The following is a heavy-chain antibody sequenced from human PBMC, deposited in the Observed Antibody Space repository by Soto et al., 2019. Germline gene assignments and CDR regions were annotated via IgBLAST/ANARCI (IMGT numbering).Heavy chain of an antibody. CDR1: GYTFSSYG. J-gene: IGHJ4*02. CDR3: ARMLRGWYNSRDDY. D-gene: IGHD6-19*01. CDR2: ISGYNGNT. Sequence: QVQLVQSGAEVKKPGASVKVSCKASGYTFSSYGIWWVRQAPGQGLEWMGWISGYNGNTNYAQKVQGRVTMTTDTSTSTAYMELRSLRADDTAVYYCARMLRGWYNSRDDYWGQGTLVTVSS. V-gene: IGHV1-18*01.